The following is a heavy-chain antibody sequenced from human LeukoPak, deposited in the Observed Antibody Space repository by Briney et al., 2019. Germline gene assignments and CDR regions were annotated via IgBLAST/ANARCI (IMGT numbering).Heavy chain of an antibody. D-gene: IGHD2-21*02. V-gene: IGHV3-53*01. J-gene: IGHJ3*01. CDR2: IYSGGRT. Sequence: PGGSLRLSCAASGFTVSSNYMSWVRQAPGKGLEWVSVIYSGGRTYYADSVKGRFTISRDNAKNSLFLQMNSLRGEDTAVYYCARVAATATGAYDVWGQGTMVTVSS. CDR1: GFTVSSNY. CDR3: ARVAATATGAYDV.